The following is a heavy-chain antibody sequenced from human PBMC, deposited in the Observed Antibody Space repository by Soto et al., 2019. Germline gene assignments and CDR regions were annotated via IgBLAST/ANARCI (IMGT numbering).Heavy chain of an antibody. V-gene: IGHV4-4*02. D-gene: IGHD5-18*01. J-gene: IGHJ4*02. CDR1: GGSISSSNC. CDR3: AREDTAMANFDY. Sequence: QVQLQESGPGLVKPSGTLSLTCAVSGGSISSSNCWSWVRQHPGKGLAWIGDIYHSGSTNYNPSLQSRVTISVDKSKIHFSLKLSSVTAADTAVYYCAREDTAMANFDYWGQGTLVTVSS. CDR2: IYHSGST.